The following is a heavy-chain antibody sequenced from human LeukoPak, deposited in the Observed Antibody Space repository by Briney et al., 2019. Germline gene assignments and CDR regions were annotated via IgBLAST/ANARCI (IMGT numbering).Heavy chain of an antibody. CDR1: GGSISRYY. V-gene: IGHV4-59*12. CDR2: IYYSGST. Sequence: SETPSLTWTVSGGSISRYYWSWVRQPPGKGLEGVGYIYYSGSTNYNPSLKRRLTISVDTYKNQFSLKLTSVTAGDTPVYYCARVKDHYFRDVGGEET. J-gene: IGHJ6*03. CDR3: ARVKDHYFRDV.